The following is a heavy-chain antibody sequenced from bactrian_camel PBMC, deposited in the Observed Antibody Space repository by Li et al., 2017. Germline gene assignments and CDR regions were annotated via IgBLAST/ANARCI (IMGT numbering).Heavy chain of an antibody. Sequence: VQLVESGGGSVETGGSLHLSCKFTGSSYAFNAMGWFRQSPGKEREGIAGIYRADDSPYYGDSVKGRVAIAADDAKNTLYLQMKGLKPEDTGMYYCAADTRWRPVEDFDYRGQGTQVTVS. D-gene: IGHD2*01. CDR3: AADTRWRPVEDFDY. J-gene: IGHJ4*01. CDR2: IYRADDSP. V-gene: IGHV3S31*01. CDR1: GSSYAFNA.